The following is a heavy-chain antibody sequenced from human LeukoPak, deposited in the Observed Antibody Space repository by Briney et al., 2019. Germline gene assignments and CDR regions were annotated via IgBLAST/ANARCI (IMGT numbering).Heavy chain of an antibody. Sequence: GGSLRLSCAASGNYWMHWVRQAPGKGLVWVSHVNSDGSWTTYADSVKGGFTISKDNAKNTVYLQMNNLRAEDTAVYYCVSFYETYWGRGTLVTVSS. V-gene: IGHV3-74*01. J-gene: IGHJ4*02. CDR2: VNSDGSWT. CDR3: VSFYETY. CDR1: GNYW. D-gene: IGHD2-2*01.